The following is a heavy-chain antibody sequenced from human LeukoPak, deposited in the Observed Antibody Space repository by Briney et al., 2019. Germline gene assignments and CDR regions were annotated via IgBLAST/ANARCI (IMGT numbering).Heavy chain of an antibody. CDR1: GGSISSGDYY. D-gene: IGHD6-13*01. CDR2: MYDRGNT. Sequence: PSETLSLTCTVSGGSISSGDYYWNWIRQPPGKGLEWIGYMYDRGNTYYNPSLESRLTISVDTSKNQFSQQLSSVTAADTAVYYCARGSWYPTFDYWGQGTMVTVSS. J-gene: IGHJ4*02. V-gene: IGHV4-30-4*01. CDR3: ARGSWYPTFDY.